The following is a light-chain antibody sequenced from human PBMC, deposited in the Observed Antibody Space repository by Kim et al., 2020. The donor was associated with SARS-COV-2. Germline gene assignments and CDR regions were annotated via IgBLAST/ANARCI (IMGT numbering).Light chain of an antibody. CDR2: GRN. CDR1: YY. J-gene: IGLJ3*02. CDR3: NSRDSSGNHLV. Sequence: YYASWYQQKPRQAPVVVIYGRNDRPSGIPDRFSGSNSGNTASLTITGAQAEDEANYYCNSRDSSGNHLVFVGGTQLTVL. V-gene: IGLV3-19*01.